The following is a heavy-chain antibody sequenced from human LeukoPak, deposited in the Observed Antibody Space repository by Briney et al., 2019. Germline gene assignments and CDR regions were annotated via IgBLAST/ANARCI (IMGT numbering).Heavy chain of an antibody. CDR1: GASFTDYY. CDR2: IYYSGST. Sequence: SETLSLTCAVYGASFTDYYWSWIRQPPGKGLEWIGYIYYSGSTNYNPSLKSRVTISVDTSKNQFSLKLSSVTAADTAVYYCARGADYYDSSGSYAFDIWGQGTMVTVSS. V-gene: IGHV4-59*08. J-gene: IGHJ3*02. D-gene: IGHD3-22*01. CDR3: ARGADYYDSSGSYAFDI.